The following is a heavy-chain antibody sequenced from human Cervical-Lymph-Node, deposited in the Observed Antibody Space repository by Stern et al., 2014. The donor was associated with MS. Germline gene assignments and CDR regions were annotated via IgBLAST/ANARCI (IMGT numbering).Heavy chain of an antibody. CDR1: GFTFSSYG. CDR2: IWHDGSNK. J-gene: IGHJ4*02. V-gene: IGHV3-33*06. Sequence: VQLGESGGGVVQPGRSLRLSCAASGFTFSSYGIHWVRQTPGKGLEWVAVIWHDGSNKYYADSVKGRFTISRDNSENTAYLQMNSLRVEDTAVYYCAKGDSSSPLEYWGEGTLVTVSS. D-gene: IGHD6-6*01. CDR3: AKGDSSSPLEY.